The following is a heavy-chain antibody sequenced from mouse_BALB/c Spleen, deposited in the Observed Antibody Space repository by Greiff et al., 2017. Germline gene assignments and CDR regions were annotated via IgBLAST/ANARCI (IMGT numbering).Heavy chain of an antibody. V-gene: IGHV7-1*02. D-gene: IGHD2-3*01. Sequence: EVMLVESGGGLVQPGGSLRLSCATSGFTFSDFYMEWVRQPPGKRLEWIAASRNKANDYTTEYSASVKGRFIVSRDTSQSILYLQMNALRAEDTAIYYCARDAGDGYYVYFDYWGQGTTLTVSS. CDR1: GFTFSDFY. CDR3: ARDAGDGYYVYFDY. J-gene: IGHJ2*01. CDR2: SRNKANDYTT.